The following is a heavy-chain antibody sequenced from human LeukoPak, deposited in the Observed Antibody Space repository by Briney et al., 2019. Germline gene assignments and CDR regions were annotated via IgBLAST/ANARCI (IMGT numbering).Heavy chain of an antibody. CDR1: GYSISSGYY. J-gene: IGHJ4*02. V-gene: IGHV4-38-2*01. CDR2: IYHSGST. CDR3: ARVVGSSWYCFDY. D-gene: IGHD6-13*01. Sequence: SETLSLTCAVSGYSISSGYYWGWIRQPPGKGLEWIGSIYHSGSTYYNPSLKSRVTISVDTSKNQFSLKLSSVTAADTAVYNCARVVGSSWYCFDYWGQGTLVTVSS.